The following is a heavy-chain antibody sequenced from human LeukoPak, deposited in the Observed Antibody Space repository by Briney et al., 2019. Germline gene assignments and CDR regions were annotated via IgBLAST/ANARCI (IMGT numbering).Heavy chain of an antibody. CDR3: ARDLYSSGWSYPHFDY. CDR2: ITSSSSYL. V-gene: IGHV3-21*01. Sequence: PGGSLRLSCAASGFTFSTYSMNWVRQAPGKGLEWVSSITSSSSYLYYADSVKGRFTISRDNAKSSLYLQMNSLRAEGTAVYYCARDLYSSGWSYPHFDYWGQGTLVTVSS. D-gene: IGHD6-19*01. J-gene: IGHJ4*02. CDR1: GFTFSTYS.